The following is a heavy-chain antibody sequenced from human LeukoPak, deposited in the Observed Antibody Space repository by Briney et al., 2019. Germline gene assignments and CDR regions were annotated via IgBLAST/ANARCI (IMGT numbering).Heavy chain of an antibody. CDR1: GFTLSSYA. CDR3: AKAPVTTCSGAYCYPFDY. J-gene: IGHJ4*02. Sequence: PGGSLRLSCAACGFTLSSYAMSWVRQAPGKGLEWVSAISVSGNTYHADSVKGRFTISRDSSKNTLYLQMNRLRAEDAAVYYCAKAPVTTCSGAYCYPFDYWGQGTLVTVSS. V-gene: IGHV3-23*01. CDR2: ISVSGNT. D-gene: IGHD2-21*01.